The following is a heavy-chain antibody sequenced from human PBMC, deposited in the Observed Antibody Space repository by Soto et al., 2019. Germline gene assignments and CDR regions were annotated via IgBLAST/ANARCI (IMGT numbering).Heavy chain of an antibody. Sequence: QVQLVESGGGVVQPGRSLRLSCAASGFTFSSYGMHWVRQAPGKGLEWVAVISYDGSNKYYADSVKGRFTISRDNSKNTRFLQMNSVRSEDTAVYYWADEDSGWSLCYWGQGTLVTVSS. J-gene: IGHJ4*02. CDR1: GFTFSSYG. CDR3: ADEDSGWSLCY. CDR2: ISYDGSNK. D-gene: IGHD2-15*01. V-gene: IGHV3-30*18.